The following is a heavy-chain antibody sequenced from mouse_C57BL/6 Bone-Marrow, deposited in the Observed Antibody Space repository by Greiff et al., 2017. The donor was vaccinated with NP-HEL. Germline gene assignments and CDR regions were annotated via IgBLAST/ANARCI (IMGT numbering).Heavy chain of an antibody. CDR1: GYSITSGYY. J-gene: IGHJ3*01. Sequence: LQESGPGLVKPSQSLSLTCSVTGYSITSGYYWNWIRQFPGNKLEWMGYISYDGSNNYNPSLKNRISITRDTSKNQFFLKLNSVTTEDTATYYCARAQAAQAWFAYWGQGTLVTVSA. CDR2: ISYDGSN. V-gene: IGHV3-6*01. CDR3: ARAQAAQAWFAY. D-gene: IGHD3-2*02.